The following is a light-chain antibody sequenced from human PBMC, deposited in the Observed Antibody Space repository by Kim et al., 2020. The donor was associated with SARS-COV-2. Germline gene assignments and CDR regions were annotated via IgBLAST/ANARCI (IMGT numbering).Light chain of an antibody. CDR1: NIATKG. J-gene: IGLJ3*02. CDR2: FDS. V-gene: IGLV3-21*01. CDR3: QVWESSSDLWV. Sequence: SYELTQPPSVSVAPGKTARITCGGDNIATKGVHLYQQKPGQAPLLVLFFDSDRPSGIPERFSGSNSLTTATLPISRVEAGDEADYYCQVWESSSDLWVFG.